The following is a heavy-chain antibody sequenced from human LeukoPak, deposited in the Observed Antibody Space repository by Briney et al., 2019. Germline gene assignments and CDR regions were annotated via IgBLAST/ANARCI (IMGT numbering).Heavy chain of an antibody. CDR3: ASSGSYRFDY. J-gene: IGHJ4*02. V-gene: IGHV3-30-3*01. CDR1: GFTFSSYA. D-gene: IGHD1-26*01. CDR2: ISYDGSNK. Sequence: GGSLRLSCAASGFTFSSYAMHWVRQAPGKGLEWVAVISYDGSNKYYADSMKGRFTISRDNSKNTLYLQMNSLRAEDTAVYYCASSGSYRFDYWGQGTLVTVSS.